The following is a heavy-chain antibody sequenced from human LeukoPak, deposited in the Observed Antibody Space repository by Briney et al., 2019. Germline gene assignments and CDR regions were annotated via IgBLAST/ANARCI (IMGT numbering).Heavy chain of an antibody. CDR1: GFTFSSYS. D-gene: IGHD6-19*01. CDR2: ISGSGGST. CDR3: TKGAQWLYSSTDY. Sequence: GGSLRLSCAASGFTFSSYSMNWVRQAPGKGLEWVSAISGSGGSTYYADSVEGRFTISRDNSKNTLSLQMNSLRAEDTAVYYCTKGAQWLYSSTDYWGQGTLVTVSS. V-gene: IGHV3-23*01. J-gene: IGHJ4*02.